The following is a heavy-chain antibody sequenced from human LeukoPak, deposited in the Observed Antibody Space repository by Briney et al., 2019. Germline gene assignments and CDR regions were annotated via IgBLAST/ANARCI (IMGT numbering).Heavy chain of an antibody. D-gene: IGHD1/OR15-1a*01. CDR1: GYTFTGYY. CDR2: MNPNSGGT. V-gene: IGHV1-2*02. Sequence: ASVKVSCKASGYTFTGYYIHWLRQAPGQEPEWMGWMNPNSGGTNYAQKFQGRVTMTRDTSVSTAYMELSGLTSDDTALYYCTRILWNTGIFTWGQGTLVTVSS. CDR3: TRILWNTGIFT. J-gene: IGHJ5*02.